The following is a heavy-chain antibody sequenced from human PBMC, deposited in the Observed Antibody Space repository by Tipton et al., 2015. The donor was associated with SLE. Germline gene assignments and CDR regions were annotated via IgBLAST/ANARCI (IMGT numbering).Heavy chain of an antibody. Sequence: TLSLTCTVSGGSMSGRYWSWIRQPPGTGLEWIGYIHYSGSTNYNPSLESRVTISVDTSKNQFSLKLSSVTAADTAVYYCTRIGYNEYDVWGRGTTVTVSS. CDR3: TRIGYNEYDV. J-gene: IGHJ6*02. CDR1: GGSMSGRY. V-gene: IGHV4-59*11. CDR2: IHYSGST. D-gene: IGHD5-18*01.